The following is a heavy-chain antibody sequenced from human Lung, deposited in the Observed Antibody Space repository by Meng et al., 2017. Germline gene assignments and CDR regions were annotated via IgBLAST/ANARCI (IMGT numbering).Heavy chain of an antibody. CDR3: ARGPTTMAHDFDY. Sequence: QAQVQQWGAGLFKPSETLSLTCVVSGGSFSDYYWSWIRQPPGKGLEWIGEINHSGSTNYNPSLESRATISVDTSQNNLSLKLSSVTAADSAVYYCARGPTTMAHDFDYWGQGTLVTVSS. J-gene: IGHJ4*02. CDR1: GGSFSDYY. CDR2: INHSGST. V-gene: IGHV4-34*01. D-gene: IGHD4-11*01.